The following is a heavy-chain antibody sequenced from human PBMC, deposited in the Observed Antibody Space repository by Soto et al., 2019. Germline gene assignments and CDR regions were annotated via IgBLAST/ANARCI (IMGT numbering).Heavy chain of an antibody. D-gene: IGHD6-19*01. CDR1: ELTFRSYP. V-gene: IGHV3-23*01. CDR3: AKATGLSSWLIDY. J-gene: IGHJ4*02. Sequence: EVQLLESGGGLVHPGGSLRLSCAASELTFRSYPMSWVRQPPGKGLEWVPAISGSGGSTYYADSVKGRFTISRDNSKNTLYLQMNSLRAEDTAVYYCAKATGLSSWLIDYWGQGTLVTVSS. CDR2: ISGSGGST.